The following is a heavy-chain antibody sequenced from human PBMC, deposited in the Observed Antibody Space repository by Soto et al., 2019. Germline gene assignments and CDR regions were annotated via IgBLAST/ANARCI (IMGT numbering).Heavy chain of an antibody. D-gene: IGHD6-19*01. CDR3: TTVTRRYSSGWYGH. V-gene: IGHV3-15*01. J-gene: IGHJ5*02. CDR1: GFTLNNAW. Sequence: DVQLVDSGGGLVKPGGSLRLSCAASGFTLNNAWMSWVRQAPGKGLEWVGRIKSKSDGGTTDYAAPVKGRFIISRDDSKNTLYLQMNNLKFEDTGVYYCTTVTRRYSSGWYGHWGQGTLVTVSS. CDR2: IKSKSDGGTT.